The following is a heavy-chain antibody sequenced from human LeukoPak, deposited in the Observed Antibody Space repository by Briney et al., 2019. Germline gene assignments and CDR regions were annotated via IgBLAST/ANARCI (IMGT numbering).Heavy chain of an antibody. CDR1: GGSISRGGFY. D-gene: IGHD1-26*01. J-gene: IGHJ4*02. CDR3: ARWDPRDSGRPWTFDY. Sequence: SETLSLTCTVSGGSISRGGFYWSWIRQPPGKGLEWIGYIYFSGSTYYNPSLKSRLTISLDTSKNQFSLKLTSVTAADTAVYYRARWDPRDSGRPWTFDYWGQGTLVTVSS. V-gene: IGHV4-30-4*01. CDR2: IYFSGST.